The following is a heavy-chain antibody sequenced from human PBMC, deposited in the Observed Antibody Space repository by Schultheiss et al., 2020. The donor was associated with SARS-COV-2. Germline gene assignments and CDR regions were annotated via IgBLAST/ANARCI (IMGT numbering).Heavy chain of an antibody. CDR1: GYW. V-gene: IGHV5-51*01. CDR2: IYPGDSDT. CDR3: AGQSAAGIHY. J-gene: IGHJ4*02. Sequence: GGSLRLSCKGSGYWIAWVRQMPGKGLEWMGIIYPGDSDTRYSPSFQGQVTISADKSISTAYLQWSSLKASDTAMYYCAGQSAAGIHYWGQGTLVTVSS. D-gene: IGHD6-13*01.